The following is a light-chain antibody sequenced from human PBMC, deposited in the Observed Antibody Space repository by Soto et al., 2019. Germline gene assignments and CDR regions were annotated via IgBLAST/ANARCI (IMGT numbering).Light chain of an antibody. V-gene: IGKV1-39*01. CDR1: QSIAGY. J-gene: IGKJ1*01. CDR3: QQSYSTLGT. Sequence: DIQMTQSPSSLSASIGDTVIITCRASQSIAGYLNWYQQKPGKAPNLLIYAASTLQSGVPSTFSGSGSGTDFTLTISNLQPEDFATYYCQQSYSTLGTFGQGTKVEIK. CDR2: AAS.